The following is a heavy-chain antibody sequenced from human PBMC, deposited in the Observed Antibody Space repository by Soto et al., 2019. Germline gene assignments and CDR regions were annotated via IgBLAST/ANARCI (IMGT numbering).Heavy chain of an antibody. D-gene: IGHD3-9*01. CDR1: GFTFSLSA. CDR2: ISGGGGST. V-gene: IGHV3-23*01. CDR3: AKGPEYDILTGCDY. J-gene: IGHJ4*02. Sequence: EVQLLESGGGFVQPGESLRLSCVASGFTFSLSAMSWVRQAPGRGLEWVSSISGGGGSTEYTDSVKGRFNISRDNSKDTVHLQMNSLRAEDTAVYYCAKGPEYDILTGCDYWGQGALVTVSS.